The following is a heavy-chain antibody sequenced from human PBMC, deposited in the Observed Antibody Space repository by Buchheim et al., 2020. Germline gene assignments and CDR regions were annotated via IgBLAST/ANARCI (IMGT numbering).Heavy chain of an antibody. CDR3: ARGVLWFGGLLSFPGYYYGMDV. CDR1: GYTFTSYD. CDR2: MNPNSGNT. D-gene: IGHD3-10*01. J-gene: IGHJ6*02. Sequence: QVQLVQSGAEVKKPGASVKVSCKASGYTFTSYDINWVRQATGQGLEWMGWMNPNSGNTGYAQKFQGRVTMTRNTSISTAYMELSSLRSEDTAVYYCARGVLWFGGLLSFPGYYYGMDVWGQGTT. V-gene: IGHV1-8*01.